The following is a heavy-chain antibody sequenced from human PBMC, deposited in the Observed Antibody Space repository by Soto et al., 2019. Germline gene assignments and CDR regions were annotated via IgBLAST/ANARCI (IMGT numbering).Heavy chain of an antibody. V-gene: IGHV4-59*01. Sequence: QVLLQESGPGLVKPSETLSLTCTVSGGSISSYFLNWIRQAPGKGLEWIGYMYFNESTNYNPTHKSRATISLDTSKIRFSLKLNSVTAADTAVYCCARDHKEAFEIWGQGTLVTVSS. CDR3: ARDHKEAFEI. CDR2: MYFNEST. CDR1: GGSISSYF. J-gene: IGHJ3*02.